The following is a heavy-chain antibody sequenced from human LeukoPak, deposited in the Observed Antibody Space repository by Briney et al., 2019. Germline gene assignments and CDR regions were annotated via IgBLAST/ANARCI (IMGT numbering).Heavy chain of an antibody. V-gene: IGHV3-21*01. Sequence: PGGSLRLSCAASGFTFSSYSMNWVRQAPGKGLEWVSSISSSSSYIYYADSVKGRFTISRDNAKNSLYLQMNSLRAEDTAVYYCAREMTMDDYGDYFRPFDYWGQGTLVTVSS. CDR2: ISSSSSYI. J-gene: IGHJ4*02. CDR3: AREMTMDDYGDYFRPFDY. D-gene: IGHD4-17*01. CDR1: GFTFSSYS.